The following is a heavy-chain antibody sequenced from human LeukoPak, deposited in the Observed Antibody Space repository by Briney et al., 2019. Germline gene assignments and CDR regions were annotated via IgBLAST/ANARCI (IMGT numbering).Heavy chain of an antibody. D-gene: IGHD3-16*02. CDR2: IYYVGNT. V-gene: IGHV4-31*03. J-gene: IGHJ4*02. CDR3: ARVEVIGPTRYFDY. CDR1: GGSISSGGNY. Sequence: SETLSLTCSVSGGSISSGGNYWSWLRQLPGKGLEWIGYIYYVGNTNYNPFLKSRLSMSVDTSKNQFSLSLTSVTAADTAVYYCARVEVIGPTRYFDYWGQGAMVSVSS.